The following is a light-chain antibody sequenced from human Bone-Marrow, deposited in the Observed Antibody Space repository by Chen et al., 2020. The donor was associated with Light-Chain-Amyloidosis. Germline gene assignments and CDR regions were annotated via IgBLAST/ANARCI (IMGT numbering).Light chain of an antibody. V-gene: IGKV3-20*01. CDR1: HTISSNY. CDR2: GSP. CDR3: QQYGTSPHT. J-gene: IGKJ4*01. Sequence: EIVLTQSTGTLSLSPGEGANLSCRASHTISSNYLTWYQQKFGQAHRILIYGSPRSATGIPDRFNGSGYGTDFTLTINRLEPEDFAMYYCQQYGTSPHTFGGGTKVEIK.